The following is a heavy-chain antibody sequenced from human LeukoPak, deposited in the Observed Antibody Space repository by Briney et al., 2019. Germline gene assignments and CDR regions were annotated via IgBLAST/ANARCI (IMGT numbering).Heavy chain of an antibody. V-gene: IGHV4-39*07. CDR2: IYYSGST. CDR1: GGSMSSSSYY. Sequence: NASETLSLTCTVSGGSMSSSSYYWGSTRQPPGKGLEWIGSIYYSGSTYYNPSLKSRVTISVDTSKNQFSLKLSSVTAADTAVYYCARDTYSLRFSEWMDIYYYYMDVWGKGTTVTVSS. D-gene: IGHD3-3*01. J-gene: IGHJ6*03. CDR3: ARDTYSLRFSEWMDIYYYYMDV.